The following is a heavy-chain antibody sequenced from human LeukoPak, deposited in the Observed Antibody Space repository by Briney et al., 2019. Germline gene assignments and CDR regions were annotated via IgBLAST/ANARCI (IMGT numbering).Heavy chain of an antibody. CDR2: IDSSGTTI. D-gene: IGHD1-26*01. CDR1: GFTFSSCE. V-gene: IGHV3-48*03. Sequence: PGGSLGLSCAASGFTFSSCEMNWVRQTPGKGLEWVSYIDSSGTTIYYADSVKGRFTSSRDNAKNSLYLQMNSLRADDTAVYYCARVSESYHDYWGQGTLVTVSS. CDR3: ARVSESYHDY. J-gene: IGHJ4*02.